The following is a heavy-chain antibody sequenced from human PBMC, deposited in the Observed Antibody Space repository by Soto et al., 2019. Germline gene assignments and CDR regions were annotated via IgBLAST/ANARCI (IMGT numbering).Heavy chain of an antibody. D-gene: IGHD2-21*02. V-gene: IGHV4-39*01. CDR1: GDSINSRSYY. Sequence: PSETLSLTCTVTGDSINSRSYYWGWIRQPPGKGLEWIGSIYYSGRTYNNPSLRSRVSMSIDTSKDQFSLKLKSVTAADTALYFCARQRNSVVTQAYFDVWGPVSLVTVSS. J-gene: IGHJ4*02. CDR3: ARQRNSVVTQAYFDV. CDR2: IYYSGRT.